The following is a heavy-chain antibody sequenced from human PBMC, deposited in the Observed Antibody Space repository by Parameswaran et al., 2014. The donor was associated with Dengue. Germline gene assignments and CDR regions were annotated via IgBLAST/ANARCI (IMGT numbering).Heavy chain of an antibody. CDR3: ARGSTVAGYDAFDI. CDR2: TYYRSKWYN. D-gene: IGHD6-19*01. Sequence: WIRQSPSRGLEWLGRTYYRSKWYNDYAVSVKSRITINPDTSKNQFSLQLNSVTPEDTAVYYCARGSTVAGYDAFDIWGQGTMVTVSS. V-gene: IGHV6-1*01. J-gene: IGHJ3*02.